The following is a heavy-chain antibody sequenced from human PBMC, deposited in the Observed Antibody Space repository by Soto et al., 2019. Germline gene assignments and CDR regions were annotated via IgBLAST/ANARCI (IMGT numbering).Heavy chain of an antibody. Sequence: QVQLQESGPGLVKPSQTLSLTCTVSGGSISTDDHYWSWIRQPPGKGLEWIGYIYYTGSTQYNPSLKSRLFTSLDTSKNQFSLQLTSVTAADTAVYYCASLRSRWNIDYWGQGTLVTVSS. CDR2: IYYTGST. CDR1: GGSISTDDHY. V-gene: IGHV4-30-4*01. J-gene: IGHJ4*02. D-gene: IGHD6-13*01. CDR3: ASLRSRWNIDY.